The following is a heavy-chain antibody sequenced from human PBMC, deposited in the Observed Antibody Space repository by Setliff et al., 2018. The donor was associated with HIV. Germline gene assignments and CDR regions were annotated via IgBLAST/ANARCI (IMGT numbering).Heavy chain of an antibody. V-gene: IGHV4-34*01. Sequence: SETLSLTCAVYGGSFGGSYWNWIRQPPGKGLEWIGEINHSRSTNYNPSLKSRVTISVDTSKNQFSLKLSSVTAADTAVYYCATGPYGSGSYTKFDYWGQGTLVTVSS. D-gene: IGHD3-10*01. CDR2: INHSRST. J-gene: IGHJ4*02. CDR1: GGSFGGSY. CDR3: ATGPYGSGSYTKFDY.